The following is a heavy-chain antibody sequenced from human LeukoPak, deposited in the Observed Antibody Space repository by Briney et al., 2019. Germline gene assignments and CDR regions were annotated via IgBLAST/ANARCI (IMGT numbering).Heavy chain of an antibody. CDR2: IYTSGST. CDR3: ARDGEYQLLYNWFDP. D-gene: IGHD2-2*01. J-gene: IGHJ5*02. CDR1: GGSISSYY. Sequence: SETLSLTCTVSGGSISSYYWSWIRQPAGKGLEWIGRIYTSGSTNYNPSLKSRVTMSVDTSKNQFSLKLSSVTAADTAVYYSARDGEYQLLYNWFDPWGQGTLVTVSS. V-gene: IGHV4-4*07.